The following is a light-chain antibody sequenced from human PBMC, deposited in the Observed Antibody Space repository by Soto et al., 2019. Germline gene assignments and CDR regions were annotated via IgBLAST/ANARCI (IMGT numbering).Light chain of an antibody. CDR1: QGIRSY. CDR3: QQYNSYPWT. Sequence: GDRVTISCRMSQGIRSYLAWYQQKPGKAPKLLIYKASSLESGVPSRFSGSGSGTEFTLTISSLQPDDFATYYCQQYNSYPWTFGQGTKVDIK. V-gene: IGKV1-5*03. CDR2: KAS. J-gene: IGKJ1*01.